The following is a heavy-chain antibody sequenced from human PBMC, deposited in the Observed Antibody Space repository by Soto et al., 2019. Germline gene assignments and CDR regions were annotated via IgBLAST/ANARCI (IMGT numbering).Heavy chain of an antibody. CDR3: AASIFYYGMDV. Sequence: PVESLKISCKGSGYTFTNYWICWFLQMPGKGLEWMGIIYPGDSDTKYNPSFQGQVTISADKSITTTYLQWSSLKASDTAIYYCAASIFYYGMDVWGQGTTVTVSS. J-gene: IGHJ6*02. CDR2: IYPGDSDT. V-gene: IGHV5-51*01. CDR1: GYTFTNYW.